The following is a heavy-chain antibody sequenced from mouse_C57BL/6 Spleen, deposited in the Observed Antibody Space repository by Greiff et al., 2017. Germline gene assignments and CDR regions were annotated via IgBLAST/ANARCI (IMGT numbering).Heavy chain of an antibody. Sequence: DVKLQESGPGLVKPSQSLSLTCSVTGYSITSGYYWNWIRQFPGNKLEWMGYISYDGSNNYNPSLKNRISITRDTSKNQFFLKLNSVTTEDTATYYCAGRIYYGYDAWFAYWGQGTLVTVSA. D-gene: IGHD2-2*01. J-gene: IGHJ3*01. V-gene: IGHV3-6*01. CDR2: ISYDGSN. CDR3: AGRIYYGYDAWFAY. CDR1: GYSITSGYY.